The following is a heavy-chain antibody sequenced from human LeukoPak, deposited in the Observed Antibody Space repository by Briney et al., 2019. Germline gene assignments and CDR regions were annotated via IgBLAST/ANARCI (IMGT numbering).Heavy chain of an antibody. V-gene: IGHV3-53*05. Sequence: GGSLRLSCAASGFTVSSNYMSWVRQAPGKGLEWVSVIYSGGSTYYADSVKGRFTISRDNSKNTLYLQMNSLRAEDTAVYYCARDRRPYYFDYWGQGTLVTVSS. CDR3: ARDRRPYYFDY. CDR2: IYSGGST. CDR1: GFTVSSNY. J-gene: IGHJ4*02.